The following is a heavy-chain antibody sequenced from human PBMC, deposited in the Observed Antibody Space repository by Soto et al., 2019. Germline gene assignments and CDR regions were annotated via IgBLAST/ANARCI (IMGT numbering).Heavy chain of an antibody. D-gene: IGHD5-18*01. CDR3: ARFNTAMVKGDDWFDP. CDR1: GYSFTSYW. Sequence: GEFLNFSFNGSGYSFTSYWIGCVRQMPGKGLEWMGIIYPGDSDTRYSPSFQGQVTLSADKSISTAYLQWSSLKASDTAMYYCARFNTAMVKGDDWFDPWGQGTLVTVSS. J-gene: IGHJ5*02. CDR2: IYPGDSDT. V-gene: IGHV5-51*01.